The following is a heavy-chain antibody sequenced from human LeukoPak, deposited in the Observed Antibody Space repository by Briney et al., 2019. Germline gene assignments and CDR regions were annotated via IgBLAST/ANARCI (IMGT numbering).Heavy chain of an antibody. CDR3: ARGDFPEYFQH. Sequence: SVKVSCKASGGTFSSYAISWVRQAPGQGLEWIGRIIPILGIANYAQKFQGRVTITADKSTSTAYMELSSLRSEDTAVYYCARGDFPEYFQHWGQGTLVTVSS. CDR2: IIPILGIA. CDR1: GGTFSSYA. V-gene: IGHV1-69*04. D-gene: IGHD3-3*01. J-gene: IGHJ1*01.